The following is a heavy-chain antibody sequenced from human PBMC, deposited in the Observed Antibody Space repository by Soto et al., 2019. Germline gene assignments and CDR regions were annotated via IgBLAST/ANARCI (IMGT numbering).Heavy chain of an antibody. CDR2: IIPVFGST. D-gene: IGHD3-3*01. CDR3: ARGFLGGVGFFFGMDV. CDR1: GGSFNNYS. J-gene: IGHJ6*02. Sequence: QVQLVQSGAEVRRPGSSVNVSCKASGGSFNNYSLNWVRHAPGQGLEWMGGIIPVFGSTSYEPKFQSRINISADKSTRTAYMELSSLKSVDTAVYYCARGFLGGVGFFFGMDVWGPGTTVAVSS. V-gene: IGHV1-69*06.